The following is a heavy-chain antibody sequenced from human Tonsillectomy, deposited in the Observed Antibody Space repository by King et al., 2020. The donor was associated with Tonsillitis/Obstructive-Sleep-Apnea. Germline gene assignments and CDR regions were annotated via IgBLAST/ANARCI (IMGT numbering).Heavy chain of an antibody. D-gene: IGHD3-22*01. V-gene: IGHV3-23*04. Sequence: QLVQSGGGLVQPGGSLRLSCAASGFTFSSYAMSWVRQAPGKGLEWVSAISGSGGSTYYADSVKGRFTISRDNSKNTLYLQMNSLRAEDTAVYYCAKDGDYYDSSGYCGYFDYWGQGTLVTVSS. J-gene: IGHJ4*02. CDR3: AKDGDYYDSSGYCGYFDY. CDR2: ISGSGGST. CDR1: GFTFSSYA.